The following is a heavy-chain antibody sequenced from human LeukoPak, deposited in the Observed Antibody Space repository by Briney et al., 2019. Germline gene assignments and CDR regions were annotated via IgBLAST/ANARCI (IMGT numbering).Heavy chain of an antibody. CDR1: GDSVSSNSAS. Sequence: SQTLSLTCAISGDSVSSNSASWNWIRQSPSRGLEWLGRTYYRSQWYNDYAVSVKSRITINPDTSKNQFSLHLNSVTPEDTAVCYCARDTAPDYYDSSGYQVGFDYWGQGTLVTVSS. V-gene: IGHV6-1*01. CDR2: TYYRSQWYN. CDR3: ARDTAPDYYDSSGYQVGFDY. J-gene: IGHJ4*02. D-gene: IGHD3-22*01.